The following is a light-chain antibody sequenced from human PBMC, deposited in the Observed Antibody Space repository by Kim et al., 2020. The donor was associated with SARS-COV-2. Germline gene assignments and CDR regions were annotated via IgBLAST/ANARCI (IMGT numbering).Light chain of an antibody. J-gene: IGKJ2*01. V-gene: IGKV1-5*03. CDR2: KAS. Sequence: DIQMTQFPSTLSASVGDRVTISCWASQSITTWLAWYQHKPGRPPKLLIYKASTLESGVPSRFSGSGSRSEFTLTINSLQPDDSATYYCQQYKTDSPVSFGQGTKVDIK. CDR1: QSITTW. CDR3: QQYKTDSPVS.